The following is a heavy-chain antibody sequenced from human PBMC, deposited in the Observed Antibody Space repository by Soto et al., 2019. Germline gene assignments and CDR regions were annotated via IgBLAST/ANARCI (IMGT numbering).Heavy chain of an antibody. D-gene: IGHD6-19*01. J-gene: IGHJ5*02. CDR2: IIPIFGTA. V-gene: IGHV1-69*13. Sequence: GASVKVSCKASGGTFSSYAISWVRQAPGQGLEWMGGIIPIFGTANYAQKFQGRVTITADESTSTAYMELSSLRSEDTAVYYCARDLPYSSGFMSWGQGTLVTVSS. CDR3: ARDLPYSSGFMS. CDR1: GGTFSSYA.